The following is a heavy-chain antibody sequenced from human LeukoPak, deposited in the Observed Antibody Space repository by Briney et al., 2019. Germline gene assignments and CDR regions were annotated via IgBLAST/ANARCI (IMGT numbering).Heavy chain of an antibody. J-gene: IGHJ3*01. V-gene: IGHV3-23*01. CDR3: AKVTSDCSTTSCFLPYAFDF. CDR2: ISASGSGT. D-gene: IGHD2-2*01. CDR1: GFTFNISA. Sequence: PGGSLRLSCGASGFTFNISAINWVRQAPGKGLEWVSRISASGSGTFYADSVKGRFAISRDNSRNTVFLLMNTLRAEDTAIDYCAKVTSDCSTTSCFLPYAFDFWGQGTMVTVSS.